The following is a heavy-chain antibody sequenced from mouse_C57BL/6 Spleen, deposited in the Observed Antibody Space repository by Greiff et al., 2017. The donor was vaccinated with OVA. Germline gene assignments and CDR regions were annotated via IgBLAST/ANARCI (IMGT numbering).Heavy chain of an antibody. Sequence: EVHLVESEGGLVQPGSSMKLSCTASGFTFSDYYMAWVRQVPEKGLEWVANINYDGSSTYYLDSLKSRFIISRDNAKNILYLQMSSLKSEDTATYYCARGGHYYSNYGGAMDYWGQGTSVTVSS. CDR1: GFTFSDYY. D-gene: IGHD2-5*01. V-gene: IGHV5-16*01. CDR3: ARGGHYYSNYGGAMDY. J-gene: IGHJ4*01. CDR2: INYDGSST.